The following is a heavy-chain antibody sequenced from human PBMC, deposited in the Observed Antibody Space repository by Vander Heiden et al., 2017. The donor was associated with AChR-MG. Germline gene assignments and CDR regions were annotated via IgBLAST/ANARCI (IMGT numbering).Heavy chain of an antibody. CDR1: GFTFSNAW. D-gene: IGHD3-3*01. CDR3: TTVLRFLEWLPFYYYGMDV. V-gene: IGHV3-15*01. Sequence: EVQLVESGGGLVKPGGSLRLSCAASGFTFSNAWMSWVRQAPGKGLEWVGRIKSKTDGGTTDYAAPVKGRFTISRDDSKNTLYLQMNSLKTEDTAVYYCTTVLRFLEWLPFYYYGMDVWGQGTTVTVS. J-gene: IGHJ6*02. CDR2: IKSKTDGGTT.